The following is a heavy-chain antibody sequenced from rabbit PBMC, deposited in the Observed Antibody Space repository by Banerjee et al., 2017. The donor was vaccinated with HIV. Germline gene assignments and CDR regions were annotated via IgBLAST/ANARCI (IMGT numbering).Heavy chain of an antibody. J-gene: IGHJ4*01. CDR2: IYTGSGST. V-gene: IGHV1S45*01. CDR3: LRRWHSTDL. CDR1: GFDFSNKYV. Sequence: QQQLEESGGDLVKPEGSLKLSCKASGFDFSNKYVMCWVRQAPGKGLEWIGCIYTGSGSTWYANWAKGRFTISKTSSTTVTLQMTSLTAADTATYFCLRRWHSTDLWGPGTLVTVS. D-gene: IGHD7-1*01.